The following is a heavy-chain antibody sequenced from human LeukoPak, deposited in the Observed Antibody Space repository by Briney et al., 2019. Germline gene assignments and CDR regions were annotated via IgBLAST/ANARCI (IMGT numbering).Heavy chain of an antibody. J-gene: IGHJ4*02. CDR2: IKEDGSEK. V-gene: IGHV3-7*01. CDR3: ARDHAYFYDSSGYYSH. Sequence: GGSLRLSCAASGFIFSSYWMSWGRQAPGKGLEWVASIKEDGSEKNYVNSVKGRFTISRENAKNALYLQMNSLRVEDTAVYYCARDHAYFYDSSGYYSHWGPGTLVSVSS. CDR1: GFIFSSYW. D-gene: IGHD3-22*01.